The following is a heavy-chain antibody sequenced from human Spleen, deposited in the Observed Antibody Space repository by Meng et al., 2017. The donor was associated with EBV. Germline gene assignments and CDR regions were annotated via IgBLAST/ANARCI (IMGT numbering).Heavy chain of an antibody. CDR1: GGFISSSHW. V-gene: IGHV4-4*02. CDR2: IYESGST. J-gene: IGHJ4*02. CDR3: ARGTSRPSMYYFDY. D-gene: IGHD6-13*01. Sequence: QVQWREAGPGMSKRLGPLSLTCCVSGGFISSSHWWSWVRQPQGKGLEWIGEIYESGSTNYNPSLESRVTVSIDKSKNQFSLKLSSVTAADTAVYYCARGTSRPSMYYFDYWGQGTLVTVSS.